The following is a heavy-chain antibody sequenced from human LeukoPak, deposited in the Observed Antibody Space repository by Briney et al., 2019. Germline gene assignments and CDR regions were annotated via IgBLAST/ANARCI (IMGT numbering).Heavy chain of an antibody. CDR3: AREREIVGATYTSEFDY. J-gene: IGHJ4*02. CDR1: GYTFTSYG. V-gene: IGHV1-18*01. Sequence: GASVKVSCKASGYTFTSYGISWVRQAPGQGLEWMGWISAYNGNTNYAQKLQGRVTMTTDTSTSTAYLELRSLRSDDTAVYYCAREREIVGATYTSEFDYWGQGTLVTVSS. CDR2: ISAYNGNT. D-gene: IGHD1-26*01.